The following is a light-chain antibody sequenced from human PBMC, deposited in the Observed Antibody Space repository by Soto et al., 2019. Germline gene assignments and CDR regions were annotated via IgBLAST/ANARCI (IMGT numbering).Light chain of an antibody. CDR2: DAA. CDR3: QQRSDWVM. Sequence: EVVLTQSPATLSLSPGERATLSCRASQSVSSYLVWYQQKPGQAPRLLIYDAANRAIGIPARFSGSGSGTDCTITISSLEPEDSAVYYCQQRSDWVMFGQRTKLDIK. V-gene: IGKV3-11*01. CDR1: QSVSSY. J-gene: IGKJ2*01.